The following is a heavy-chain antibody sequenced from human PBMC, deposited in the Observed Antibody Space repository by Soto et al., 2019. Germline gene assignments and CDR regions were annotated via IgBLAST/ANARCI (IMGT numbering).Heavy chain of an antibody. CDR1: GGSISSGGYY. D-gene: IGHD3-10*01. CDR2: IYYSGST. V-gene: IGHV4-31*03. Sequence: PSETLSLTCTVSGGSISSGGYYWSWIRQHPGKGLEWIGYIYYSGSTYYNPSLKSRVTISVDTSKNQFSLKLSSVTAADTAVYYCARFRGAMVRGVSWFDPWGQGTLVTVSS. CDR3: ARFRGAMVRGVSWFDP. J-gene: IGHJ5*02.